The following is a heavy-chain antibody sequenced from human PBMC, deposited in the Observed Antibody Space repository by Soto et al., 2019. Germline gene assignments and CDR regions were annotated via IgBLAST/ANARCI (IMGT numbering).Heavy chain of an antibody. CDR1: GDTSDSFS. Sequence: SLKVSCKASGDTSDSFSISWFRKAPGQGLEWMGGIIPMFGTVNYAQKFQGRLTITADEATGTSYMELKRMRSEDTAVYFCARENRDDNSGWYSSSDGFEPAGQGTVVTVSS. CDR3: ARENRDDNSGWYSSSDGFEP. CDR2: IIPMFGTV. J-gene: IGHJ5*02. D-gene: IGHD6-19*01. V-gene: IGHV1-69*13.